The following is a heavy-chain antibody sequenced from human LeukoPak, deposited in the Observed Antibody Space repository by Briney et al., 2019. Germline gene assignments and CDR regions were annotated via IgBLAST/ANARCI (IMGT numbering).Heavy chain of an antibody. J-gene: IGHJ4*02. V-gene: IGHV3-23*01. CDR2: ISGSGGST. CDR1: GFTFSSYA. Sequence: GGSLRLSCAASGFTFSSYAMSWVRQAPGKGLEWVSAISGSGGSTYYADSVKGRFTISRDNSENTLYLQMNSLRAEDTAVYYCAKDMVRGVTLPYYFDYWGQGTLVTVSS. D-gene: IGHD3-10*01. CDR3: AKDMVRGVTLPYYFDY.